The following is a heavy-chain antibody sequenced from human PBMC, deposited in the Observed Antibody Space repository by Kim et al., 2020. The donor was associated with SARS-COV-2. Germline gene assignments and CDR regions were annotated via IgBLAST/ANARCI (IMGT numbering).Heavy chain of an antibody. CDR2: FFGDNKRT. J-gene: IGHJ4*02. D-gene: IGHD2-8*01. CDR3: AKDKQPDNGCSFDY. Sequence: GGSLRLSCVASGFSFSTYTFSWVRQAPGKGLEWVSAFFGDNKRTNYADSVKGRFTISRDNSKNTLYLQMNNLRADDTAVYYCAKDKQPDNGCSFDYWGQGALVTVS. V-gene: IGHV3-23*01. CDR1: GFSFSTYT.